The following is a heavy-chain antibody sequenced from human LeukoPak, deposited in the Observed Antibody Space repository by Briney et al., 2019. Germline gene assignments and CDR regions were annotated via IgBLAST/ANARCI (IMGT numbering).Heavy chain of an antibody. D-gene: IGHD2-2*02. CDR3: ATHCSSTSCYNLGSYYYYMDV. CDR1: GGSISSSSYY. CDR2: IYYSGST. J-gene: IGHJ6*03. Sequence: KPSETLSLTCTVSGGSISSSSYYWGWTRQPPGKGLEWIGYIYYSGSTYYNPSLKSRVTISVDTSKNQFSLKLSSVTAADTAVYYCATHCSSTSCYNLGSYYYYMDVWGKGTTVTVSS. V-gene: IGHV4-30-4*08.